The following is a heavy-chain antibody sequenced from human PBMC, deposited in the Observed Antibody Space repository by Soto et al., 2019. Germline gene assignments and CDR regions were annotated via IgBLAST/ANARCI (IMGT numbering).Heavy chain of an antibody. CDR2: VNNDGSST. Sequence: EVQLVESGGGSVQPGVSLRLSCAASGFRFSSFWMHWVRQAPGKGLEWVARVNNDGSSTSYADSVKGRFTISRDNAKNTVLLQMSGLRAEDTAVYYCAKDVLEGGQGALVTVCS. D-gene: IGHD3-10*02. V-gene: IGHV3-74*01. CDR1: GFRFSSFW. CDR3: AKDVLE. J-gene: IGHJ4*02.